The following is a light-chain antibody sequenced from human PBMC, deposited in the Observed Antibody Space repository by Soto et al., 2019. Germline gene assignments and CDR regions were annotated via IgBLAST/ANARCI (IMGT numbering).Light chain of an antibody. Sequence: EIVLTQSPGTLSLSRGERATLSCRASQSVRNVYLAWYQQKPGQAPRLLIYDESNRATGIPDRFSGSGSGTDYTLTINRLEPEDFAVYYCQQSGRSPRTSGQGTKLEIK. CDR3: QQSGRSPRT. CDR1: QSVRNVY. CDR2: DES. V-gene: IGKV3-20*01. J-gene: IGKJ2*01.